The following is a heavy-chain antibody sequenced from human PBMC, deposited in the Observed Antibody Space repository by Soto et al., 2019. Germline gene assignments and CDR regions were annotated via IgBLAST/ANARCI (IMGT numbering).Heavy chain of an antibody. D-gene: IGHD2-2*01. Sequence: SVKVSCKASGGTFSSYAISWVRQAPGQGLEWMGGIIPIFGTANYAQKFQGRVTITADESTSTAYMELSSLRSEDTAVYYCASPGYCSSTSCPGGEYFQHWGQGTLVTVSS. CDR2: IIPIFGTA. CDR1: GGTFSSYA. V-gene: IGHV1-69*13. CDR3: ASPGYCSSTSCPGGEYFQH. J-gene: IGHJ1*01.